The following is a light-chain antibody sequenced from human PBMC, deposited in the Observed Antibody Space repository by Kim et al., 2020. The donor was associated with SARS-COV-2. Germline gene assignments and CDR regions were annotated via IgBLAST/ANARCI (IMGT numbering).Light chain of an antibody. Sequence: QSVLTQPPSASGTPGQRVTISCSGSSSNIGSNYVYWYQQLPGTAPKLLISRNNQRPSGVPDRFSASKSGTSASLAISGLRSEDEADYYCAAWDDSLSGRVFGGGTQLTVL. CDR2: RNN. V-gene: IGLV1-47*01. CDR1: SSNIGSNY. CDR3: AAWDDSLSGRV. J-gene: IGLJ2*01.